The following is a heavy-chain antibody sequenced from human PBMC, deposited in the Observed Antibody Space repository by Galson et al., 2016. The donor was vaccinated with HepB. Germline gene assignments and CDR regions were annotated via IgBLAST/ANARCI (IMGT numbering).Heavy chain of an antibody. CDR3: AHTTGRVSGALDY. V-gene: IGHV2-5*01. J-gene: IGHJ4*02. CDR1: GFSLRTNGVG. CDR2: IYWNADR. Sequence: PALVQPTQTLTLTCSFSGFSLRTNGVGVNWIRQTPGQALEWLAVIYWNADRYYWPPLKSRLTITKDTAKNEVVLILTNPDPLDAATYYCAHTTGRVSGALDYWGQGMQVIVSS. D-gene: IGHD7-27*01.